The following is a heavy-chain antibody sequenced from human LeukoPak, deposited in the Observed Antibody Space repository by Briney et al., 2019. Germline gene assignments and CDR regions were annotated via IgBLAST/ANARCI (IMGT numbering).Heavy chain of an antibody. V-gene: IGHV3-7*01. J-gene: IGHJ3*02. CDR2: IKQDGSEK. D-gene: IGHD6-13*01. CDR3: ARDLRAADAFDI. Sequence: GGSLRLSCAASGFTFSDYYMSWIRQAPGKGLEWAANIKQDGSEKYYVDSVKGRFTISRDNAKNSLYLQMNSLRAEDTAVYYCARDLRAADAFDIWGQGTMVTVSS. CDR1: GFTFSDYY.